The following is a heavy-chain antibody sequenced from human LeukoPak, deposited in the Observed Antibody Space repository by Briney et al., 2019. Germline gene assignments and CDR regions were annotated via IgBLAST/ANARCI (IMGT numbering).Heavy chain of an antibody. D-gene: IGHD1-1*01. CDR3: AKDVGFMEY. CDR2: IRNDGSNK. J-gene: IGHJ4*02. Sequence: GGSLRLSCAVSGFTFSSYGMHWVRQAPGKGPEWVALIRNDGSNKYYKDSLSGRFTISRDNSKNTLYLQMNSVRAEDTAVYYCAKDVGFMEYWGQGILVTVSS. V-gene: IGHV3-30*02. CDR1: GFTFSSYG.